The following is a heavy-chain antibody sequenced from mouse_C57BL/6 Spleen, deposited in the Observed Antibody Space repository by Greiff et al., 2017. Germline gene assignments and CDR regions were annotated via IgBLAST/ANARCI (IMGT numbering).Heavy chain of an antibody. D-gene: IGHD2-3*01. CDR3: TGGWGYAMDY. J-gene: IGHJ4*01. CDR2: IRLKSDNYAT. Sequence: EVQGVESGGGLVQPGGSMKLSCVASGFTFSNYWMNWVRQSPEKGLEWVAQIRLKSDNYATHYAESVKGRFTISRDDSKSSVYLQMNNLRAEDTGIYYCTGGWGYAMDYWGQGTSVTVSS. CDR1: GFTFSNYW. V-gene: IGHV6-3*01.